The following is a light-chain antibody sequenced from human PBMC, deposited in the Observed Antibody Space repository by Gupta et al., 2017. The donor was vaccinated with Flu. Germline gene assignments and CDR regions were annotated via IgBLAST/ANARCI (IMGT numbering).Light chain of an antibody. CDR3: QVWERSSDNWV. CDR1: NVGTKS. J-gene: IGLJ3*02. Sequence: GETTKITWGAGNVGTKSVYCSQHKPGPAPVLFVYVYSGRNSGTPERFSGSNSVTTATVTITRVEAGEEADYYYQVWERSSDNWVFGGGTKLTVL. CDR2: VYS. V-gene: IGLV3-21*02.